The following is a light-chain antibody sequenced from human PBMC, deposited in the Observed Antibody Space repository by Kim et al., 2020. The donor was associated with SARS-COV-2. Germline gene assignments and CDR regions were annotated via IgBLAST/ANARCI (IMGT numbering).Light chain of an antibody. CDR1: QSISCW. CDR3: QQYSSYPRT. J-gene: IGKJ1*01. CDR2: RAS. V-gene: IGKV1-5*03. Sequence: ASVGDRVTITCRASQSISCWLAWYQQKPGKAPKLLIYRASSLENGVTSRFSGSGSGTEFTLTISSLQPDDFATYYCQQYSSYPRTFGQGTKVDIK.